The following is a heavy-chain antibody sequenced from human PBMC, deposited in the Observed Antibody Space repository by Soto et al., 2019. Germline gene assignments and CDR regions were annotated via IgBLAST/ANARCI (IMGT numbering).Heavy chain of an antibody. Sequence: PSETLSLTCAVYGGSFSGYYWSWVRQPPGKGLEWIGEIYHSGSTNYNPSLKSRVTISVDKSKNQFSLKLSSVTAADTAVYYCARAGSSSWSDYYYGMDVWGQGTTVTVSS. CDR3: ARAGSSSWSDYYYGMDV. D-gene: IGHD6-13*01. V-gene: IGHV4-34*01. CDR1: GGSFSGYY. CDR2: IYHSGST. J-gene: IGHJ6*02.